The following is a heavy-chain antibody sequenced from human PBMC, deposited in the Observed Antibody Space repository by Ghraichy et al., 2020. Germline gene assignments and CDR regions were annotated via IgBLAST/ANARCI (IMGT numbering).Heavy chain of an antibody. CDR1: GFTFRNYA. CDR3: AKDTMHEAVYYYGMDV. J-gene: IGHJ6*02. Sequence: GGSLRLSCAASGFTFRNYAMHWVRQAPGKGLEWVAVISYDVSNKYYADSVKGRFTISRDNSKNTLYLQMDSLRPEDTALYYCAKDTMHEAVYYYGMDVWGQGTTFVVS. V-gene: IGHV3-30*18. D-gene: IGHD2-15*01. CDR2: ISYDVSNK.